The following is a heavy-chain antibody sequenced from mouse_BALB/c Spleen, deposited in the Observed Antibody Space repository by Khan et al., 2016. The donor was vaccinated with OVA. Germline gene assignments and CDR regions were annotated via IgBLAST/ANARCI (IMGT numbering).Heavy chain of an antibody. CDR2: ISSVGDYT. CDR3: ASRMITTNFDC. J-gene: IGHJ2*01. CDR1: GFTFSSYG. D-gene: IGHD2-4*01. V-gene: IGHV5-6*01. Sequence: EVQLVESGGDLVKPGGSLKLSCAASGFTFSSYGMSWVRQTPDKRLEWVATISSVGDYTYYPDSVKGRFTISRDNGKNILYLQMSSLRSEDTAMYYCASRMITTNFDCWGQGTTLTVSS.